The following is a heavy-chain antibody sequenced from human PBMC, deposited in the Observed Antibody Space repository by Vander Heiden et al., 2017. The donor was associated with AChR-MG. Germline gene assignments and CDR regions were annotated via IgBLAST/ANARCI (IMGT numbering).Heavy chain of an antibody. J-gene: IGHJ4*02. Sequence: EVQLLESGGGLVQPGGSLRPSCAASGFTFSSYAMSWVRQAPGKGLEWVSAISGSGGSTYYADSVKGRFTISRDNAKNTLYLQMNSLRAEDTAVYYCAKYFDSPQFPGFDYWGQGTLVTVSS. V-gene: IGHV3-23*01. CDR1: GFTFSSYA. CDR3: AKYFDSPQFPGFDY. CDR2: ISGSGGST. D-gene: IGHD3-22*01.